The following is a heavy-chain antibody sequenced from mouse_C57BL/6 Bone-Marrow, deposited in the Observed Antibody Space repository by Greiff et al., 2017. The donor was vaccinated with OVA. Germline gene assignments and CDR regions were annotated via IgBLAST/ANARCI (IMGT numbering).Heavy chain of an antibody. CDR3: TREGGYPYFDV. J-gene: IGHJ1*03. D-gene: IGHD2-2*01. CDR2: IYPGNSDT. CDR1: GYTFTSYW. V-gene: IGHV1-5*01. Sequence: EVQLQQSGTVLARPGASVKMSCKTSGYTFTSYWMHWVKQRLGQGREWIGAIYPGNSDTSSNQKFKGKAKLTAVTSASTAYMELSSLTNEDSAVYYCTREGGYPYFDVWGTGTTVTVSS.